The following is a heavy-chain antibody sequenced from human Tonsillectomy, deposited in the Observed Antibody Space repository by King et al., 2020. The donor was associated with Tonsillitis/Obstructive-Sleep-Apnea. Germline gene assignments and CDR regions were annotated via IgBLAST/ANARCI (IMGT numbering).Heavy chain of an antibody. J-gene: IGHJ4*02. CDR1: GWSFSGYY. CDR2: IDHTGST. V-gene: IGHV4-34*01. D-gene: IGHD6-19*01. CDR3: AREGSTGWYDY. Sequence: VQLQQWGAGLLKPSETLSLTCAVYGWSFSGYYLSWIRQPPGKGLEWIGEIDHTGSTNYNPSLKSRVTISLDTSTNQMSLKLSSVTAADTAVYYCAREGSTGWYDYWGQGTLVTVSS.